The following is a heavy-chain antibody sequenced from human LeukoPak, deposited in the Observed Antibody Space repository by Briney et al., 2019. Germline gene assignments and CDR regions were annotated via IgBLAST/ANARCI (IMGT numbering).Heavy chain of an antibody. CDR2: ISGSGDTA. CDR1: GFTFSNYA. CDR3: APDLRGSAWSLDD. V-gene: IGHV3-23*01. Sequence: PGGSLRLSCAASGFTFSNYAMSRVRQAPGKGLEWVSLISGSGDTAYYLDSVKGRFTISRDNSKNTLSLQMSSLRAEDTAVYYCAPDLRGSAWSLDDWGQGTLVTVSS. J-gene: IGHJ4*02. D-gene: IGHD6-13*01.